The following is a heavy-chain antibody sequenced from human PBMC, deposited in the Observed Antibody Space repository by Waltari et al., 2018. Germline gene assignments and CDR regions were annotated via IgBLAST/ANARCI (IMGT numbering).Heavy chain of an antibody. V-gene: IGHV4-34*01. CDR3: ARVYRWFDP. CDR2: INHSGST. CDR1: GGSISSYY. J-gene: IGHJ5*02. Sequence: QVQLQESGPGLVKPSETLSLTCTVSGGSISSYYWSWIRQPPGKGLEWIGEINHSGSTNYNPSLKSRVTISVDTSKNQFSLKLSSVTAADTAVYYCARVYRWFDPWGQGTLVTVSS. D-gene: IGHD2-8*01.